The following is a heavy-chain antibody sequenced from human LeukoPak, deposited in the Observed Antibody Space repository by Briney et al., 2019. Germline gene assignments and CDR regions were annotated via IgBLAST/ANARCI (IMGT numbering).Heavy chain of an antibody. CDR3: ARARRPGYYYGSGSFGGEFDY. CDR1: GYTFTSYY. V-gene: IGHV1-46*01. CDR2: INPSGGST. D-gene: IGHD3-10*01. Sequence: ASVKVSCTASGYTFTSYYMHWVRQAPGQGLEWMGIINPSGGSTSYAQKFQGRVTMTRDTSTSTVYMELSSLRSEDTAVYYCARARRPGYYYGSGSFGGEFDYWGQGTLVTVSS. J-gene: IGHJ4*02.